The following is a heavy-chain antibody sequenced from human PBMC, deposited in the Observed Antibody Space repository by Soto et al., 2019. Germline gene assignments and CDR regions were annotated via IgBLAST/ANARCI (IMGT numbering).Heavy chain of an antibody. V-gene: IGHV4-31*03. J-gene: IGHJ6*02. D-gene: IGHD4-17*01. CDR2: IYYSGST. CDR3: ARQGLEGYGMDV. Sequence: QVQLQESGPGLVKPSQTLSLTCTVSGGSISSGGYYWSWIRQHPGKGLEWIGYIYYSGSTYYNPSIKSRXIIXVXKSKNQFSLKLSSVTAADTAVYYCARQGLEGYGMDVWGQGTTVTVSS. CDR1: GGSISSGGYY.